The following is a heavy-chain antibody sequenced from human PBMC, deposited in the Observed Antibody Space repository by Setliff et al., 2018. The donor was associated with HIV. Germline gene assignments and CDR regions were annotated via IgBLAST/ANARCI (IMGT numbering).Heavy chain of an antibody. Sequence: PGESLTISCAASGFTFSNAWMSWVRQAPGKGLEWVGRIKTQTDGGTTDYATPVKGRFTISRDDSTNTLYLQMNSLKTEDTAVYYCSLTPNWNYGYWGQGTLVTVSS. J-gene: IGHJ4*02. V-gene: IGHV3-15*05. CDR2: IKTQTDGGTT. CDR1: GFTFSNAW. CDR3: SLTPNWNYGY. D-gene: IGHD1-7*01.